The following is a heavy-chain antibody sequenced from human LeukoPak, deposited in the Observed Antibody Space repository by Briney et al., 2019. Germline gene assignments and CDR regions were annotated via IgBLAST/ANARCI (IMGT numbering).Heavy chain of an antibody. J-gene: IGHJ3*02. CDR2: IYYSGST. V-gene: IGHV4-59*01. Sequence: SETLSLTCTVSVGSISSYYWSWIRQRPGKGLEWIGYIYYSGSTNYNPSLKSRVTISLDTSKNQSSLKLSSVTAADTAVYYCARGPSYYYDSSGYYLLHAFDIWGQGTMVTVSS. D-gene: IGHD3-22*01. CDR1: VGSISSYY. CDR3: ARGPSYYYDSSGYYLLHAFDI.